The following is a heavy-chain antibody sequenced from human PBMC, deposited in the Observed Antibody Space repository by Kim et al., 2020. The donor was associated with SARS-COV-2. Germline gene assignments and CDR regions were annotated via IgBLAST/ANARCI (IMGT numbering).Heavy chain of an antibody. D-gene: IGHD3-10*01. J-gene: IGHJ6*02. V-gene: IGHV3-23*01. Sequence: GGSLRLSCAASGFTFSSYAMSWVRQAPGKGLEWVSAISGSGGSTYYADSVKGRFTISRDNSKNTLYLQMNSLRAEDTAVYYCAKDLALWFGEYYVPYYYGMDVWGQGTTVTVSS. CDR3: AKDLALWFGEYYVPYYYGMDV. CDR2: ISGSGGST. CDR1: GFTFSSYA.